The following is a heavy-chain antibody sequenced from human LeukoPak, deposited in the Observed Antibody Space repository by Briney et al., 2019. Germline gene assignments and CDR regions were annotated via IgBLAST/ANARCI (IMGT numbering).Heavy chain of an antibody. CDR1: GYSFTSYW. CDR3: ARLRYCGGDCYNSGFDY. J-gene: IGHJ4*02. CDR2: IYPGDSDT. V-gene: IGHV5-51*01. D-gene: IGHD2-21*02. Sequence: GESLKTSCKGSGYSFTSYWIGWVRQMPGKGLEWMGIIYPGDSDTRYSPSFQGQVTISADKSISTAYLQWSSLKASDTAMYYCARLRYCGGDCYNSGFDYWGQGTLVTVSS.